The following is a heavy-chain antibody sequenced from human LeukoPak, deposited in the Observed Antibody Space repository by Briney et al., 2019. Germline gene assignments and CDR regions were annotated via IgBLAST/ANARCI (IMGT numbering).Heavy chain of an antibody. J-gene: IGHJ3*02. V-gene: IGHV1-69*04. D-gene: IGHD2-15*01. CDR1: GGTFSSYA. Sequence: GASVKVSCKASGGTFSSYAISWVRQAPGQGLEWMGRIIPNLGIANYAQKFQGRVTITADKSTSTAYMELSSLRSEDTAVYYCARLVVAATEDAFDIWGQGTMVTVSS. CDR2: IIPNLGIA. CDR3: ARLVVAATEDAFDI.